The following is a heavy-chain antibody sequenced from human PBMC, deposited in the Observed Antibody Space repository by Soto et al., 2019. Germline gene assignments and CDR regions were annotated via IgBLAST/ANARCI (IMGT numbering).Heavy chain of an antibody. V-gene: IGHV3-33*06. CDR1: GFTFSTYA. J-gene: IGHJ4*02. D-gene: IGHD1-1*01. Sequence: QVQLVESGGGVVQPGRSLRLSCAASGFTFSTYAMQWVRQAPGKGLEWVALIWNDGTKKFYADSVKGRFTISRDDAKNAGHLEMISLRAEDTAVYYCAKGPAQTSNADGGLLDYWGQGTLVTVSS. CDR2: IWNDGTKK. CDR3: AKGPAQTSNADGGLLDY.